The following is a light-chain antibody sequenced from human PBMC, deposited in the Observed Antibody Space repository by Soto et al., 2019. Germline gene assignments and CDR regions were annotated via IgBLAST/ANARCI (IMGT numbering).Light chain of an antibody. Sequence: AIRMTQSPSSFSASTGDRVTITCRPSQGISSYLAWYQQKPGKAPKPLIYAASTLQSGVPSRFSGSGSGTDFTLTISCLQSEDFATYYCQQYYSYPPWTFGQGTKV. V-gene: IGKV1-8*01. CDR2: AAS. CDR3: QQYYSYPPWT. CDR1: QGISSY. J-gene: IGKJ1*01.